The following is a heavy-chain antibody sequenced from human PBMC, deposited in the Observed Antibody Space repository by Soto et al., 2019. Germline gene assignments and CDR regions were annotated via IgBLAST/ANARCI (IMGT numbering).Heavy chain of an antibody. D-gene: IGHD3-22*01. CDR1: GGSISSGGYS. Sequence: KPSETLSLTCAVSGGSISSGGYSWSWIRQPPGKGLEWIGYIYQSGTTYYSPSLKSRVTISVDRSKNQFSLNLISVTAADTAVYYCARVSSVYYHDYWGQGTLVTVSS. CDR2: IYQSGTT. J-gene: IGHJ4*02. CDR3: ARVSSVYYHDY. V-gene: IGHV4-30-2*01.